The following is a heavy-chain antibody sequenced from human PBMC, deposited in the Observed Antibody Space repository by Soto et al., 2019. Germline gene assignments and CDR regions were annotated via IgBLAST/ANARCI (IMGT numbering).Heavy chain of an antibody. Sequence: SETLSLTCAVYGGSSSGYYWSWIRQPPGKGLEWIGEINHSGSTNYNPSLKSRVTISVDTSKNQFSLKLSSVTAADTAVYYCARGRGGYCSGGSCYFNGYYYAMDVWAQGTTVTV. D-gene: IGHD2-15*01. J-gene: IGHJ6*02. V-gene: IGHV4-34*01. CDR2: INHSGST. CDR1: GGSSSGYY. CDR3: ARGRGGYCSGGSCYFNGYYYAMDV.